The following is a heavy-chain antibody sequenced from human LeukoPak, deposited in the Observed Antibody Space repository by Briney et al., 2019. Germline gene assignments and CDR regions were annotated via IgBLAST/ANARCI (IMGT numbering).Heavy chain of an antibody. CDR3: ARGRAYYYDSSGYPNDAFDI. J-gene: IGHJ3*02. Sequence: VKVSCKASGYTFTGYYMHWVRQAPGQGLEWMGWINPNSGNTGYAQKFQGRVTITRDTSISTAYMELSSLRSEDTAVYYCARGRAYYYDSSGYPNDAFDIWGQGTMVTVSS. D-gene: IGHD3-22*01. CDR1: GYTFTGYY. V-gene: IGHV1-8*03. CDR2: INPNSGNT.